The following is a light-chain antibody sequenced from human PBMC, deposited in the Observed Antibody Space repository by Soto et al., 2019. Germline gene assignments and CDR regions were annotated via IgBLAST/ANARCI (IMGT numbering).Light chain of an antibody. CDR3: CSYAGSYTHV. CDR1: SSDIGDYTH. Sequence: QSVLTQPASVSGSPGQSITISCTGTSSDIGDYTHVSWYQQHPGKAPKLIIYEVSDRPSGVSNRFSGSKSGNTASLTISGLQTEDEADYYCCSYAGSYTHVFGTGTKLTVL. CDR2: EVS. V-gene: IGLV2-14*01. J-gene: IGLJ1*01.